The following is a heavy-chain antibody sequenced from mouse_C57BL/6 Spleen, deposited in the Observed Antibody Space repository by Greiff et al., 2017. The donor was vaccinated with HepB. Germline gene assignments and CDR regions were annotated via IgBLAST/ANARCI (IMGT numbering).Heavy chain of an antibody. D-gene: IGHD2-1*01. V-gene: IGHV1-69*01. CDR2: IDPSDSYT. CDR3: ARTFPSYGNFDC. Sequence: VQLQQPGAELVMPGASVKLSCKASGYTFTSYWMHWVKQRPGQGLEWIGEIDPSDSYTNYNQKFKGKSTLTVDKSSSTAYMQLSSLTSEDSAVYYCARTFPSYGNFDCWGQGTTLTVSS. J-gene: IGHJ2*01. CDR1: GYTFTSYW.